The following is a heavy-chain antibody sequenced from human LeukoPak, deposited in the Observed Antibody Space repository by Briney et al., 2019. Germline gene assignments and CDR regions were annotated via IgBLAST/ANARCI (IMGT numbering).Heavy chain of an antibody. CDR2: INVGNGDT. D-gene: IGHD1-1*01. CDR1: GYTFISNN. J-gene: IGHJ6*04. V-gene: IGHV1-3*01. CDR3: ARWNYGMDV. Sequence: ASVKVSCKASGYTFISNNMNWVRQAPGQRLEWMGWINVGNGDTKYSQKFQGRVTITRDTSASTGYMELNSLRSEDTAVYYCARWNYGMDVWGKGTTITVSS.